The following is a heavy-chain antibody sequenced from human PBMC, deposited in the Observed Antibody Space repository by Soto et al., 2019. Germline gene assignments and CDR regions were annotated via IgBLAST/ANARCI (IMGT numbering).Heavy chain of an antibody. J-gene: IGHJ2*01. D-gene: IGHD2-15*01. CDR3: VRCYCSVGSCYACWHFDL. CDR2: ISASTRNT. Sequence: QVQLVQSGGEVKKPGASVKVSCQASGSTFSDYAISWVRQAPGQGLEWMGWISASTRNTDQAQNFQGRVFMTLDTSTNTAYMELRSLRSDDTAVYYCVRCYCSVGSCYACWHFDLWGRGTLVTVSS. V-gene: IGHV1-18*01. CDR1: GSTFSDYA.